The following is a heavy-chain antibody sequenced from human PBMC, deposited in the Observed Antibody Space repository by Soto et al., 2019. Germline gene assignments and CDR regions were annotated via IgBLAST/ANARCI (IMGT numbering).Heavy chain of an antibody. D-gene: IGHD6-13*01. V-gene: IGHV1-69*13. Sequence: ASVKVSCKASGYTFTSYYMHCVRQAPGQGLEWMGGIIPIFGTANYAQKFQGRVTITADESTSTAYMELSSLRSEDTAVYYCARDRGSYNWFDPWGQGTLVTVSS. CDR1: GYTFTSYY. CDR2: IIPIFGTA. CDR3: ARDRGSYNWFDP. J-gene: IGHJ5*02.